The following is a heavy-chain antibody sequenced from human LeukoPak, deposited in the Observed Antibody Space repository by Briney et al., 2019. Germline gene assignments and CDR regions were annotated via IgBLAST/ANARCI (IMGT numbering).Heavy chain of an antibody. CDR3: ARVDGYNPTFDY. D-gene: IGHD5-24*01. CDR1: GGSISSYY. CDR2: IDYSGST. Sequence: PSETLSLTCTVSGGSISSYYWSWIRQPPGKGLEWIGYIDYSGSTNYNPSLKSRVTISVDTSKNQFSLKLSSVTAADTAVYYCARVDGYNPTFDYWGQGTLVTVSS. J-gene: IGHJ4*02. V-gene: IGHV4-59*01.